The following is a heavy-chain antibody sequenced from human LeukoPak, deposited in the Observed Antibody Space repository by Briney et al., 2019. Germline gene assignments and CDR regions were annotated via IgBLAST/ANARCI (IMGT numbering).Heavy chain of an antibody. D-gene: IGHD3-22*01. CDR1: DGSFSGFY. CDR3: ARVRGSSSGRSDYYYHYMDV. V-gene: IGHV4-34*01. Sequence: PAETLSLTCAIYDGSFSGFYWSWIRQPPGKGLEWIGEINHSGSTNYNPSLKSRVTMSVDTSKNQFSLKLSSVTAADTAVYYCARVRGSSSGRSDYYYHYMDVWGKGTTVTISS. J-gene: IGHJ6*03. CDR2: INHSGST.